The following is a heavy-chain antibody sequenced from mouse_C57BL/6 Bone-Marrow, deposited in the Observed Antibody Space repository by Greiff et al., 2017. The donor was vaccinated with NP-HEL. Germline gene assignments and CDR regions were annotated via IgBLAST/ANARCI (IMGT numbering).Heavy chain of an antibody. D-gene: IGHD3-2*02. CDR2: IRSKSNNYAT. J-gene: IGHJ4*01. CDR3: VRQLRNAMDY. Sequence: VMLVESGGGLVQPKGSLKLSCAASGFSFNTYAMNWVRQAPGKGLEWVARIRSKSNNYATYYADSVKDRFTISRDDSESMLYLQMNNLKTEDTAMYYCVRQLRNAMDYWGQGTSVTVSS. V-gene: IGHV10-1*01. CDR1: GFSFNTYA.